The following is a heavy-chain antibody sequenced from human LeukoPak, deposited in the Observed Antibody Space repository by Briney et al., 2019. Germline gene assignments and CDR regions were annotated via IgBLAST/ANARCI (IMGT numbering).Heavy chain of an antibody. J-gene: IGHJ3*01. V-gene: IGHV3-7*01. D-gene: IGHD1-26*01. CDR3: ARWKMELQRNAFDF. CDR2: INQDGSEE. CDR1: GFTCRTYW. Sequence: GGSLRLSCAASGFTCRTYWMSWIRQAPGKEPEGVADINQDGSEEYYLQSVRGRFTVSRDNAQNAVFLQMTNLRADDTAVYYCARWKMELQRNAFDFWGQGTVVTVSS.